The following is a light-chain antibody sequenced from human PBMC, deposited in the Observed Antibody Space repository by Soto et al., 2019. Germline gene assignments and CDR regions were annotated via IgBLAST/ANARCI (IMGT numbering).Light chain of an antibody. V-gene: IGKV3-11*01. CDR3: QHRSNWPKLT. Sequence: EIVLTQSPATLSLSPGDRATLSCRASQTVSNSLTWYQQKPGQAPRLLIYDASNRAPGIPARFSGSGSGTDFTLTISSLEPEDFAVYYCQHRSNWPKLTFGGGTKVEIK. CDR1: QTVSNS. J-gene: IGKJ4*01. CDR2: DAS.